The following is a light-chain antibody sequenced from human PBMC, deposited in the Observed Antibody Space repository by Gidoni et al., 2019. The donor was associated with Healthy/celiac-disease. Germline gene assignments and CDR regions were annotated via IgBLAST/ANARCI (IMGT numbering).Light chain of an antibody. CDR3: QQRSNWLT. Sequence: IVSTQSPATLSLSPGERATLSCRASQSVSSYLAWYQQKPGQAPRLLIYDASNRATGIPARFSGSGSGTDFTLTISSLEPEDFAVYYCQQRSNWLTFXGXTKVEIK. CDR2: DAS. V-gene: IGKV3-11*01. CDR1: QSVSSY. J-gene: IGKJ4*01.